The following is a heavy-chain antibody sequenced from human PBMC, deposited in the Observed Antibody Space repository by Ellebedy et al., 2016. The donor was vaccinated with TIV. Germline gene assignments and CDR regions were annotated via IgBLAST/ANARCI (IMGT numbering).Heavy chain of an antibody. V-gene: IGHV1-18*01. J-gene: IGHJ6*02. CDR3: AREAARHYYYYYGMDV. D-gene: IGHD6-6*01. Sequence: ASVKVSCKASGYTFTSYGISWVRQAPGQGLEWMGWISAYNGNTNYAQKLQGRVTMTTDTSTSTAYMELRSLRSDDTAVYYCAREAARHYYYYYGMDVWGQGTTVTVSS. CDR2: ISAYNGNT. CDR1: GYTFTSYG.